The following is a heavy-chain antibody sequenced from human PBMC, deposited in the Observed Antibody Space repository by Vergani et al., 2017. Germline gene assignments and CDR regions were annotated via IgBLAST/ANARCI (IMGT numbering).Heavy chain of an antibody. Sequence: QVQLVQSGAEVKKPGSSVKVSCKASEGTFSSYAISWVRQAPGQGLEWMGGIIPIFGTANYAQKFQGRVTITADESTSTAYMELSSLRSEDTAVYYCARSRRSRESQWLVPILDYWGQGTLVTVSS. V-gene: IGHV1-69*01. CDR2: IIPIFGTA. CDR1: EGTFSSYA. CDR3: ARSRRSRESQWLVPILDY. D-gene: IGHD6-19*01. J-gene: IGHJ4*02.